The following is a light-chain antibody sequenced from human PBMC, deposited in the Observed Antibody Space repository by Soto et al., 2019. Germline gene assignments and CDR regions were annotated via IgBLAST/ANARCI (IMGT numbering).Light chain of an antibody. CDR2: DDN. J-gene: IGLJ1*01. CDR1: SSNIGGNS. Sequence: QSVLTQPPSVSAAPGQKVTISCSGSSSNIGGNSVSWYQQLPGTAPKLLIYDDNKRPSGIPDRFSGSKSGTSATLGITGFQTGDEADYYWGSGDSSRSAYVFGTGTKVTVL. CDR3: GSGDSSRSAYV. V-gene: IGLV1-51*01.